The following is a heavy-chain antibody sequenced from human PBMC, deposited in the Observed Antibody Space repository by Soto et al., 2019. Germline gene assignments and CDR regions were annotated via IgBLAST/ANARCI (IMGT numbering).Heavy chain of an antibody. V-gene: IGHV1-69*13. D-gene: IGHD3-3*01. CDR2: ILPVSAPP. CDR1: GYTFTGYF. J-gene: IGHJ4*02. Sequence: GASVKVSCEASGYTFTGYFIHCVRQAPGQGLEWMGGILPVSAPPDYAQKLQGRVSITADHSTSTVYMELSRLKSDDSAVYFCATDSNYDVSNSFWGQGTLVTVSS. CDR3: ATDSNYDVSNSF.